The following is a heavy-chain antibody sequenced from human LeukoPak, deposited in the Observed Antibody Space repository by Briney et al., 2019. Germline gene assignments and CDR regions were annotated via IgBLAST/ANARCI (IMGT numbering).Heavy chain of an antibody. CDR3: ARATYCGGDCYPNRYDAFDI. V-gene: IGHV1-69*13. CDR1: GGTFSSYA. D-gene: IGHD2-21*01. CDR2: IIPIFGTA. J-gene: IGHJ3*02. Sequence: ASVKVSCKASGGTFSSYAISWVRQAPGQGLEWMGGIIPIFGTANYAQKFQGRVTITADESTSTAYMELSSLRSEDTAVYYCARATYCGGDCYPNRYDAFDIWGQGTMVTVSS.